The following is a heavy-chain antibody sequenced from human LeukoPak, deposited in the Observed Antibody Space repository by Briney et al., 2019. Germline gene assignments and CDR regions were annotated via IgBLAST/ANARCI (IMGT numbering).Heavy chain of an antibody. CDR1: GFTFSSYS. D-gene: IGHD1-26*01. CDR3: ARDPYSGNYGPYYYYYMDV. CDR2: ISSSSSTI. V-gene: IGHV3-48*04. Sequence: GGSLRLSCAASGFTFSSYSMNWVRQAPGKGLEWVSYISSSSSTIYYADSVKGRFTISRDNAKNSLYLQMDSLRVEDTAVYYCARDPYSGNYGPYYYYYMDVWGKGTTVTISS. J-gene: IGHJ6*03.